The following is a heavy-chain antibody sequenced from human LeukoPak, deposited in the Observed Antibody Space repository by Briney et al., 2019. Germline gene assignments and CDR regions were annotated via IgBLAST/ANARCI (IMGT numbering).Heavy chain of an antibody. Sequence: ASVKVSCKASGYTFTGYYMHWVRQAPGQGLEWMGWINPNSGGTNYAQKFQGWVTMTRGTSISTAYMELSRLRSDDTAVYYCARGVGLGDYVWGSPFFDYWGQGTLVTVSS. D-gene: IGHD3-16*01. CDR1: GYTFTGYY. V-gene: IGHV1-2*04. CDR3: ARGVGLGDYVWGSPFFDY. CDR2: INPNSGGT. J-gene: IGHJ4*02.